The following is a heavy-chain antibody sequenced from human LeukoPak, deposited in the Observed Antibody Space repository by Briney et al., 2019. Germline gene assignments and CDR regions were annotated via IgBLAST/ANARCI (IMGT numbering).Heavy chain of an antibody. D-gene: IGHD3-10*01. V-gene: IGHV4-4*07. J-gene: IGHJ5*02. CDR3: ARNKYYYGSRSYGVPNWFDP. CDR2: IYSSGST. CDR1: GGSINNYY. Sequence: PSETLSLTCTVSGGSINNYYWSWIRQPAGKGLEWIGLIYSSGSTSYNPSLKSRVTMSVDTSKKQFSLRLSSVTAADTAVYYRARNKYYYGSRSYGVPNWFDPWGQGTLVTVSS.